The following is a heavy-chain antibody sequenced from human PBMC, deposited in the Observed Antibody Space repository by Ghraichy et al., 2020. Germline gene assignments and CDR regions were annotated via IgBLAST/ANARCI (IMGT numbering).Heavy chain of an antibody. CDR3: ARDGGFGDYAGGVDG. V-gene: IGHV3-21*01. Sequence: GESLNISCAASGFTFSSYSMNWVRQAPGKGLEWVSSISTRGTYKNYVDSVEGRFIISRDNDGNSLSLQMNSLKGEDTAVYYCARDGGFGDYAGGVDGWGPGTRVTVSS. D-gene: IGHD4-17*01. J-gene: IGHJ6*02. CDR2: ISTRGTYK. CDR1: GFTFSSYS.